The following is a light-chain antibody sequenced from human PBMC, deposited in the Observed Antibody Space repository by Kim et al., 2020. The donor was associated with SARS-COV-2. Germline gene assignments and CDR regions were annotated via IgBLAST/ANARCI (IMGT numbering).Light chain of an antibody. V-gene: IGLV3-9*01. J-gene: IGLJ3*02. Sequence: SGALGQTARITGGGNNIVSKNVHGYQQKPGQAPVLVIYRDSNRPSGIPERFSGTNSGNTATLTISRAQAGDEADYYCQVWDSSTWVFGGGTKLTVL. CDR1: NIVSKN. CDR2: RDS. CDR3: QVWDSSTWV.